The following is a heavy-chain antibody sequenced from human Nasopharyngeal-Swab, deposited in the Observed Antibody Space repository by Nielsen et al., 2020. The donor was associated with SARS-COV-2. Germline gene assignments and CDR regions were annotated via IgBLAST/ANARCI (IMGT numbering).Heavy chain of an antibody. Sequence: GESLTISCAASGFTFSSYGMHWVRQAPGKGLEWVAVIWYDGSNKYYADSVKGRFTISRDNSKNTLYLQMNSLRAEDTAMYYCAREFRRYSSSWPFDYWGQGTLVTVSS. D-gene: IGHD6-13*01. J-gene: IGHJ4*02. CDR1: GFTFSSYG. V-gene: IGHV3-33*01. CDR3: AREFRRYSSSWPFDY. CDR2: IWYDGSNK.